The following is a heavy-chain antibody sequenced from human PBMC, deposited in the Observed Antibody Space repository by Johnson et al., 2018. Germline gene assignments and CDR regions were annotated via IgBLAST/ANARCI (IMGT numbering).Heavy chain of an antibody. CDR1: GFTFTYAW. CDR3: TTDWALLQV. V-gene: IGHV3-15*07. CDR2: IKSKTDGGTI. J-gene: IGHJ4*01. D-gene: IGHD3-10*01. Sequence: VQLVQSGGGLVKPGGSLRLSCAASGFTFTYAWMNWVRQAPGKGLEWVGRIKSKTDGGTIDYVAPGKGRFTISRDDSKNTLYLQISSLKTEETAVYYCTTDWALLQVWGQGTLVTVSS.